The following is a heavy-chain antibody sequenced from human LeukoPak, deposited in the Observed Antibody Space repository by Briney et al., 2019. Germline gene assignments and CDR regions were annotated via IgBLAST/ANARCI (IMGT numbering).Heavy chain of an antibody. Sequence: SETLSLTCAVSGGSISSNSYYWGWIRQPPGKGLEWIGSIYYSGSTYYNPSLKSRVTISVDTSKNQFSLKLSSVTAADTAVYYCARQGSSGWPYYYYYYYMDVWGKGTTVTISS. CDR1: GGSISSNSYY. V-gene: IGHV4-39*01. J-gene: IGHJ6*03. CDR2: IYYSGST. CDR3: ARQGSSGWPYYYYYYYMDV. D-gene: IGHD6-19*01.